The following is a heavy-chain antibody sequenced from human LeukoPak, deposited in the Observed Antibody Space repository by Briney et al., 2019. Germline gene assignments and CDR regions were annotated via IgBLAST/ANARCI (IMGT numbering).Heavy chain of an antibody. CDR3: ASDGYDFWSGYRLHLDY. CDR1: GFTFSSSS. V-gene: IGHV3-48*01. D-gene: IGHD3-3*01. CDR2: ISSSGSNI. J-gene: IGHJ4*02. Sequence: GGSLRLSCAASGFTFSSSSMTWVRQAPGQGLEWVAYISSSGSNIYYADSVKGRFTISRDNAKNSLYLQMNSLRAEDTAVYYCASDGYDFWSGYRLHLDYWGQGTLVTVSS.